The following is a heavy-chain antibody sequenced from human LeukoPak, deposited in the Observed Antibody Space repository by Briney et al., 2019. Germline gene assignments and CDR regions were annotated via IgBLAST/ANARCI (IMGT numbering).Heavy chain of an antibody. J-gene: IGHJ4*02. CDR1: GFTFSSYS. CDR2: ISSSSSTI. CDR3: AREKAYSSSSSGADY. Sequence: GGSLRLSCAASGFTFSSYSMNWVRQAPGKGLEWVSYISSSSSTIYYADSVKGRFTISRDNAKNSLYLQMNSLRAEDTAVYYCAREKAYSSSSSGADYWGQGTLVTVSS. D-gene: IGHD6-6*01. V-gene: IGHV3-48*01.